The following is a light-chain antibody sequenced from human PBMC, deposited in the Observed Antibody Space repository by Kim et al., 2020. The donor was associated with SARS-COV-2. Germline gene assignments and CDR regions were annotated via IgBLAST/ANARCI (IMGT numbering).Light chain of an antibody. Sequence: SVSPGERATLSCRTSQNIGIHLAWYQQKPGQAPRLLIYGASTRATGISDRFSGSGSGTDFTLTISSLQSEDLAVYYCQQYGDWPYVFGQGTKLEI. V-gene: IGKV3-15*01. J-gene: IGKJ2*01. CDR3: QQYGDWPYV. CDR1: QNIGIH. CDR2: GAS.